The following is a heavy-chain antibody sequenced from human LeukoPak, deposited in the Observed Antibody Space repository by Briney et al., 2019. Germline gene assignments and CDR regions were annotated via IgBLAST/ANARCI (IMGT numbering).Heavy chain of an antibody. CDR2: IFSDGRT. V-gene: IGHV3-66*02. Sequence: GKSLRLSCAVSGFTVSSIYLSWVRQAPGRGLEWVSLIFSDGRTYYADSAKGRFTISRDNSKNTLYLQMNSLRAEDTAVYYCARVQSPYAYYYYYYMDVWGKGTTVTVSS. CDR1: GFTVSSIY. J-gene: IGHJ6*03. CDR3: ARVQSPYAYYYYYYMDV.